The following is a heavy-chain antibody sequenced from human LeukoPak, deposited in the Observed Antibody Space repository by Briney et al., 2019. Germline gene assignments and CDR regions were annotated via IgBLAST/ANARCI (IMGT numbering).Heavy chain of an antibody. CDR1: GGSISSGDYY. Sequence: SETLSLTCTVSGGSISSGDYYWSWIRQPPGKGLEWIGYIYYSGSTYYNPSLKSRVTTSIDTSKNQFSLKMSSVTAADTAVYYCVREVKGYGSSWYQNWFDPWGQGTLVTVSS. CDR2: IYYSGST. CDR3: VREVKGYGSSWYQNWFDP. D-gene: IGHD6-13*01. V-gene: IGHV4-30-4*01. J-gene: IGHJ5*02.